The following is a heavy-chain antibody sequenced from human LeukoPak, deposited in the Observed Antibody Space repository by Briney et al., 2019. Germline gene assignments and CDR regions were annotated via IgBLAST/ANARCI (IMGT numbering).Heavy chain of an antibody. J-gene: IGHJ4*02. CDR1: GGSFSGYY. Sequence: SETLSLTCAVYGGSFSGYYWSWIRQPPGKGLEWIGEINHSGSTNYNPSLKSRVTISVDTSKNQFSLTLSSVTAADTAVYYCARVGIAVAGIDYWGQGTLVTVSS. CDR2: INHSGST. V-gene: IGHV4-34*01. CDR3: ARVGIAVAGIDY. D-gene: IGHD6-19*01.